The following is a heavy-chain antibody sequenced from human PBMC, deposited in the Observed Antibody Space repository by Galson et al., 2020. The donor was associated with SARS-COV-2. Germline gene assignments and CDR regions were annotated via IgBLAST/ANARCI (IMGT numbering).Heavy chain of an antibody. Sequence: SETLSLTCAVYGGSFSGYYWSWIRQPPGKGLEWIGEIKHRGSTNYNPSLKSRVTISVDTSKNQFSLKLSSVTAADTAVYYCATEFSYDSSGYGWGQGTLVTVSS. CDR2: IKHRGST. D-gene: IGHD3-22*01. CDR1: GGSFSGYY. V-gene: IGHV4-34*01. CDR3: ATEFSYDSSGYG. J-gene: IGHJ4*02.